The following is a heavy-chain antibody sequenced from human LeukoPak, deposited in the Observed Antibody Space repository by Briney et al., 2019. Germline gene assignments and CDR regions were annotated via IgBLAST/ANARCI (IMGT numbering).Heavy chain of an antibody. CDR2: IYYSGST. D-gene: IGHD1-26*01. CDR1: GGSISSSSYY. J-gene: IGHJ3*02. CDR3: ARALYSGSYFPFDI. Sequence: SETLSLTCTVSGGSISSSSYYWGWIRQPPGKGLEWIGSIYYSGSTYYNPSLKSRVTISVDRSKNQFSLKLSSVTAADTAVYYCARALYSGSYFPFDIWGQGTMVTVSS. V-gene: IGHV4-39*07.